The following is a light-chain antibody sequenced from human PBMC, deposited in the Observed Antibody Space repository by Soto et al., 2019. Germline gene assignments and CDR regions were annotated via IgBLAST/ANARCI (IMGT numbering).Light chain of an antibody. J-gene: IGKJ5*01. V-gene: IGKV3-15*01. Sequence: EIVLTQSPDTLYVSPGEGATLSCRASQSVRTKLAWYQQKAGQAPRLLIYGASTRATGIPDRFSGSGSGTEFTLTISCLQYEDFAVYYCQKYNSWPPITFGQGPRLEIK. CDR1: QSVRTK. CDR3: QKYNSWPPIT. CDR2: GAS.